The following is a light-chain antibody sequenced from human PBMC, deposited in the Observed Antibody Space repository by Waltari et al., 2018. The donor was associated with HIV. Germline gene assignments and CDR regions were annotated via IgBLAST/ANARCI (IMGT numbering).Light chain of an antibody. V-gene: IGKV4-1*01. CDR1: QSLFYSSNNGNY. CDR2: WSS. Sequence: DIVMTQSPDSLAVSLGERATINCKSSQSLFYSSNNGNYLAWYQQKPGQPPKLLIYWSSTRKSGVPDRFSGSGSGTDFTLTISSLQAEDAAVYYSQQYFKRPRTFGQGTKVEIK. CDR3: QQYFKRPRT. J-gene: IGKJ1*01.